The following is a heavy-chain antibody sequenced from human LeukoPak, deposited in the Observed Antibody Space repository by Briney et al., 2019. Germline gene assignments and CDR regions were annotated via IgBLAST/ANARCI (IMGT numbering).Heavy chain of an antibody. CDR1: GYTFTRYY. J-gene: IGHJ5*02. Sequence: ASVKVSCKASGYTFTRYYLHWVRQAPGQGLEWMGWINPNGGNTNYAQKFQGRVTMTRDTSISTAYMELSSLRSDDTAVYYCARLAAPPSWGQGTLVTVSS. CDR2: INPNGGNT. V-gene: IGHV1-2*02. D-gene: IGHD6-13*01. CDR3: ARLAAPPS.